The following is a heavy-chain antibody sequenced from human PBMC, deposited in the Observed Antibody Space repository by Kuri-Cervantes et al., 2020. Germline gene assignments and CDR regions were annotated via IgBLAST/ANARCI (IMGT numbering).Heavy chain of an antibody. Sequence: ETLSLTCAASGFTFFNYGMSWVRQAPGKGLEWVSAISTSGSTAYYADSVKGRFAISRDNSKNTLYLQLNSLRAEDTALYYCAKTGEGYAFDIWGQGTMVTVSS. D-gene: IGHD3-10*01. CDR2: ISTSGSTA. CDR1: GFTFFNYG. J-gene: IGHJ3*02. CDR3: AKTGEGYAFDI. V-gene: IGHV3-23*01.